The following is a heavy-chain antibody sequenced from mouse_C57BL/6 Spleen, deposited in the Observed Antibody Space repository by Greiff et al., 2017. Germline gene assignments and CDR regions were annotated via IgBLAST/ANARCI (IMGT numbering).Heavy chain of an antibody. Sequence: EVQLQQSGPVLVKPGASVKMSCKASGYTFTDYYMNWVKQSHGKSLAWLGVINPYNGGTSYNQKFKGKAQLTVDKSSSTAYMELNRLTSEDSAVYYCARSAVYDGYYAYYYAMDYWGQGTSGTVSS. CDR3: ARSAVYDGYYAYYYAMDY. CDR1: GYTFTDYY. CDR2: INPYNGGT. V-gene: IGHV1-19*01. D-gene: IGHD2-3*01. J-gene: IGHJ4*01.